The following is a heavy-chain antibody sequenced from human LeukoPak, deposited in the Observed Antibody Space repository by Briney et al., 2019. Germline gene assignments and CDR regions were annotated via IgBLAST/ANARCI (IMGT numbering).Heavy chain of an antibody. Sequence: PSETLSLTCTVSGGSLSSSSYYWGWIRQPPGKGLEWLGSIYYSGSTYYNPSLKSQVTISVDTSKNQFSLKLSSVTVADTAVYYCARASQYYYYYMDVWGKGTTVTVSS. CDR3: ARASQYYYYYMDV. CDR1: GGSLSSSSYY. V-gene: IGHV4-39*07. J-gene: IGHJ6*03. CDR2: IYYSGST.